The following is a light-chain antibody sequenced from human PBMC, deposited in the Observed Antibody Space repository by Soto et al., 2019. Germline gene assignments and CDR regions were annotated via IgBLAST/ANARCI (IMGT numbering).Light chain of an antibody. V-gene: IGLV2-14*01. Sequence: QSALTQPASVSGSPGQSITISCTGTSSDVGGYNYVSWYQQHPGKAPKLVIYEVSNRPSGVSNRFSGSKSGNTASLTISGLQAEDEADYYCSSYTSISTLGYVFGTGTKLTVL. J-gene: IGLJ1*01. CDR1: SSDVGGYNY. CDR3: SSYTSISTLGYV. CDR2: EVS.